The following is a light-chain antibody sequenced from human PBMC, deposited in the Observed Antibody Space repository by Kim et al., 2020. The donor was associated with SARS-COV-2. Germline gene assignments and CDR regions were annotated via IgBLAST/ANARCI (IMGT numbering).Light chain of an antibody. CDR2: KDS. Sequence: SYELTQPPSVSVSPGQTARITCSGDALSKQYAYWYQQKPGQAPVLVIFKDSERPSGIPERFSGSSSGTTDTLTISGGQAEDEADYYCQSADNSGTYVVFG. CDR1: ALSKQY. V-gene: IGLV3-25*03. J-gene: IGLJ2*01. CDR3: QSADNSGTYVV.